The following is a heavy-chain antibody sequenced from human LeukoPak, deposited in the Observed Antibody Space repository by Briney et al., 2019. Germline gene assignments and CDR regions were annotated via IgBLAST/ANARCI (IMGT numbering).Heavy chain of an antibody. CDR2: IGKSGDNT. V-gene: IGHV3-23*01. D-gene: IGHD3-22*01. CDR1: GFTFSSYA. Sequence: PGGSLRLSCAASGFTFSSYAMSWVRQAPGKGLEWVSGIGKSGDNTYYADSVKGRFTISRDTSKSTLYLQLNSLRAEDTAIYYCAKGIHSTGYYPFDYWGQGTLVTVSS. J-gene: IGHJ4*02. CDR3: AKGIHSTGYYPFDY.